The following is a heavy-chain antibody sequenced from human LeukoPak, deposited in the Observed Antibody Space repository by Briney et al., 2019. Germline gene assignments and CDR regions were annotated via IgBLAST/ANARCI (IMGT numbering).Heavy chain of an antibody. J-gene: IGHJ6*03. CDR2: INPNSGGT. CDR1: GYTFTGYY. CDR3: ASDCSGGSCSDYYYYYMDV. D-gene: IGHD2-15*01. V-gene: IGHV1-2*02. Sequence: GASVKVSCKASGYTFTGYYMHWVRQAPGQGLEWMGWINPNSGGTNYAQKFQGRVTMTRDTSISTAYMELSRLRSDDTAVYYCASDCSGGSCSDYYYYYMDVWGKGTTVTVSS.